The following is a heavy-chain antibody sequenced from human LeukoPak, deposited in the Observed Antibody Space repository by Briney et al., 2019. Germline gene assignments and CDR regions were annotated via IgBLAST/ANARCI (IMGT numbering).Heavy chain of an antibody. CDR3: ASAQLLSSFDY. V-gene: IGHV3-23*01. CDR1: GFTFSSYA. Sequence: PGGSLRLSCAASGFTFSSYAMSWVRQAPGKGLEWVSGISGSGVNTYYADSVKGRFTISRDNSKNTLYLQMNSLRAEDTAVYYCASAQLLSSFDYWGQGTLVTVSS. J-gene: IGHJ4*02. CDR2: ISGSGVNT. D-gene: IGHD2-2*01.